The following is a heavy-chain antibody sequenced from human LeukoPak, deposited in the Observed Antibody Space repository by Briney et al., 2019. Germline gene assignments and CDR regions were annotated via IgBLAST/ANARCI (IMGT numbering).Heavy chain of an antibody. Sequence: ASVKVSCKASGGTFSSYAISWVREAPGQGLEWMGGIIPIFGTTKYAQNFQGRVTITTAGSTSTAYMELESLRSEDTAVYYCAMGNNFDFFYFDYWGQGTLVSVSS. D-gene: IGHD3-9*01. CDR3: AMGNNFDFFYFDY. CDR1: GGTFSSYA. V-gene: IGHV1-69*05. J-gene: IGHJ4*02. CDR2: IIPIFGTT.